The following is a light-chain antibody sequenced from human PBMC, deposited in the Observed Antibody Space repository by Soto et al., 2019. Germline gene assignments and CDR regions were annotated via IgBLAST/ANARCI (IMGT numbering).Light chain of an antibody. CDR1: QSISSW. J-gene: IGKJ1*01. CDR3: QQYNSYPVT. Sequence: DIQMTQSPSTLSASVGDRVTITCRASQSISSWLAWYQQKPGKAPKLLIYKASSLESGVPSRFSGSGSGTEFTLTISSLQPDAFATYYCQQYNSYPVTFGQGTKVEIK. V-gene: IGKV1-5*03. CDR2: KAS.